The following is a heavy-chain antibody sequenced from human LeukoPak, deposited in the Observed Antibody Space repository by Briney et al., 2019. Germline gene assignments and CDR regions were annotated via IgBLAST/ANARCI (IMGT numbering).Heavy chain of an antibody. Sequence: ARSLRLSCAASGFTVSNHYMNWVRQPPGKGLEWVSVIYSGGSTYYADSVKGRFTISRDNSKNTLYLQMNSLRAEDTAVYYCATYAFWGQGTLVTVSS. J-gene: IGHJ4*02. D-gene: IGHD2-2*01. CDR1: GFTVSNHY. CDR2: IYSGGST. V-gene: IGHV3-53*01. CDR3: ATYAF.